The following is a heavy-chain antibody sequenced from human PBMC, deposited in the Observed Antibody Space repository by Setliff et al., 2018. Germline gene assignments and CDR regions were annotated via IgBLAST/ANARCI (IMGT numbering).Heavy chain of an antibody. V-gene: IGHV4-34*01. Sequence: SETLSLTCTFYGGPFSDYYWGWVRQTPGKGLEWIAEINPSGTTNYIPSLKSRLTISVDTSKNQFSLKLSSVTAADTAMYYCRFWSGYYKNDYWGQGTLVTVSS. CDR1: GGPFSDYY. CDR2: INPSGTT. J-gene: IGHJ4*02. D-gene: IGHD3-3*01. CDR3: RFWSGYYKNDY.